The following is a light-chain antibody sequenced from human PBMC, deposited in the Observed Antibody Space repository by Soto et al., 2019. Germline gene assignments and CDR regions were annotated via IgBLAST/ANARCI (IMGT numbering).Light chain of an antibody. V-gene: IGLV1-44*01. CDR1: SANIGRNT. Sequence: QSVLTQPPSASGTPGQRVTISCSGSSANIGRNTVKWYRQLPGKAPKLLIGSSDQRPSGVPDRFSGSQSGTSASLAISGLQSEDEADYICAAWDDSLNAWAFGGGTKRTVL. CDR2: SSD. J-gene: IGLJ3*02. CDR3: AAWDDSLNAWA.